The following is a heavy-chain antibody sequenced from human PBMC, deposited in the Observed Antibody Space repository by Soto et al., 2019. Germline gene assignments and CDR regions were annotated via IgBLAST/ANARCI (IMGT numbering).Heavy chain of an antibody. CDR3: ARHNYGSGSTYFDY. J-gene: IGHJ4*02. CDR1: GGSISSYY. D-gene: IGHD3-10*01. CDR2: IYYSGST. Sequence: QVQLQESGPGLVKPSETLSLTCTVSGGSISSYYWSWIRQPPGKGLEWIGYIYYSGSTNYNPSLRSPVTISVDPSKNPFPLKLNSMTAADTAVYYCARHNYGSGSTYFDYWGQGTLVTVSS. V-gene: IGHV4-59*08.